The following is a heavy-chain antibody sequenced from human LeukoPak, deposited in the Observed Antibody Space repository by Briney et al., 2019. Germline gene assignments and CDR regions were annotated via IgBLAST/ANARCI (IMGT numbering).Heavy chain of an antibody. CDR2: INPSGST. CDR3: ATRQGG. J-gene: IGHJ3*01. CDR1: GGSFSGYY. Sequence: PSETLSLTCEVYGGSFSGYYWTWIRQPPGKGLEWIGEINPSGSTNYNPSLKSRVTISVDTSKNHFSLKLSSVTAADTAVYYCATRQGGWGQGTMVTVSS. V-gene: IGHV4-34*01.